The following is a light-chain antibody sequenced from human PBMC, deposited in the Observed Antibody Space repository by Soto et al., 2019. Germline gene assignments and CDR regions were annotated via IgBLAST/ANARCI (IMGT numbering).Light chain of an antibody. CDR2: ANS. Sequence: QSVLTQPPSVSGAPGQRVTVSCTGSSSNIGAGYNVHWYQQPPGTAPKLLIYANSNRPSGVPDRFSGSKSGTSASLAITGLQAEDEAEYYCQSYDSSLSASVFGGGTKLTVL. V-gene: IGLV1-40*01. CDR3: QSYDSSLSASV. CDR1: SSNIGAGYN. J-gene: IGLJ2*01.